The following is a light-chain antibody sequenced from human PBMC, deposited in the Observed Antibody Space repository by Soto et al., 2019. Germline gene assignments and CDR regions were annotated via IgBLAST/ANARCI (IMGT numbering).Light chain of an antibody. V-gene: IGLV2-14*01. CDR1: SNDVGAYDY. CDR2: EVR. J-gene: IGLJ1*01. CDR3: SSSTTMTTKG. Sequence: QSVLTQPASLSGSPGQSITISCPGTSNDVGAYDYVSWYQQHPGKPPKLMIFEVRNRPSGVSSRFSGSRSGNTASLTISGLQAEDEADYYCSSSTTMTTKGVGTGTKVTV.